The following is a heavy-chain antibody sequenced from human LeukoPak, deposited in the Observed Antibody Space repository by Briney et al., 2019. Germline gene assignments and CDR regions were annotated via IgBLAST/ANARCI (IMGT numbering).Heavy chain of an antibody. J-gene: IGHJ4*02. Sequence: GGSLRLSCAASGFTFSSYSMNWVRQAPGKGLEWVSYISSRGSTIYYADSVKGRFTISRDNAKNSLYLQMNSLRDEDTAVYYCARGRVDRSSWYYWGQGTLVTVS. CDR3: ARGRVDRSSWYY. CDR1: GFTFSSYS. D-gene: IGHD6-13*01. CDR2: ISSRGSTI. V-gene: IGHV3-48*02.